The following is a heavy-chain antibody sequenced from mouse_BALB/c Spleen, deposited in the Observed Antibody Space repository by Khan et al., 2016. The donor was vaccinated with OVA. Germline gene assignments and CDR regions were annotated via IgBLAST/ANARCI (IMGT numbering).Heavy chain of an antibody. D-gene: IGHD2-3*01. CDR3: ARAGYSPWFAY. V-gene: IGHV14-1*02. J-gene: IGHJ3*01. CDR2: IDPENGNT. CDR1: GFNIKDYY. Sequence: VQLKESGAELVRPGALVKLSCKASGFNIKDYYIHWVKQRPEQGLEWIGWIDPENGNTIYDPKFQGKANITAATSSNTAYLHFSSLTSEDTAVYYCARAGYSPWFAYWGQGTLVTVSA.